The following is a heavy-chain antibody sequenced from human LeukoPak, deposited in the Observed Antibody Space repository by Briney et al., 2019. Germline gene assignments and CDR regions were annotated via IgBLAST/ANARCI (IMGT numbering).Heavy chain of an antibody. Sequence: SETLSLTCAVYGGSFSGYYWSWIRQPPGKGLEWIGEINHSGSTNYNPSLKSRVTISVDTSKNQFSLKLSSVTAADTAVYYCARSIHDSSGYYYPGFFDYWGQGTLVTVSS. CDR2: INHSGST. D-gene: IGHD3-22*01. CDR1: GGSFSGYY. CDR3: ARSIHDSSGYYYPGFFDY. J-gene: IGHJ4*02. V-gene: IGHV4-34*01.